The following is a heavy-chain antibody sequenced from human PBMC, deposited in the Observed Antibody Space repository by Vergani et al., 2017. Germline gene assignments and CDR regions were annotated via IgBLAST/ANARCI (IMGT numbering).Heavy chain of an antibody. CDR2: IYPGDSDT. CDR1: ESSFISNE. D-gene: IGHD3-16*01. Sequence: EVMLVQSGAEVKKPGESLKISCKYSESSFISNEIAWVRQMSGKGLEWMGIIYPGDSDTRYSPSFQGQVTISADKSISTAYLQWSSLKASDTAMYFCALAGGVRSWFDPWGQGTLVTFSS. CDR3: ALAGGVRSWFDP. V-gene: IGHV5-51*03. J-gene: IGHJ5*02.